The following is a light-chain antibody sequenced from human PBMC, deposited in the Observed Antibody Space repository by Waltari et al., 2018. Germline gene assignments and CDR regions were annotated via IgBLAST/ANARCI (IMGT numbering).Light chain of an antibody. CDR3: QQHESNPLT. CDR1: QSFSNC. J-gene: IGKJ4*01. Sequence: DLQMTQSPSTLSPSLGDSVPITCRARQSFSNCLAWYQQKPGNAPLLLIYMTSTVESVVPSRFSGRGSGEEVNLTNSSLHADDFASYYCQQHESNPLTFGAGTKVEV. V-gene: IGKV1-5*03. CDR2: MTS.